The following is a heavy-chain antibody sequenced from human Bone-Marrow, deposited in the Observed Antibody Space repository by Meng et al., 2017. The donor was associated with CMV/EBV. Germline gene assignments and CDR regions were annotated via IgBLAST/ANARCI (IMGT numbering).Heavy chain of an antibody. J-gene: IGHJ2*01. CDR3: ARGRGSSLRPFDL. CDR1: GGSFSDYN. CDR2: INQSGGI. V-gene: IGHV4-34*01. Sequence: SETLSLTCAVYGGSFSDYNWSWIRQPPGKELEWIGEINQSGGIYYNPTLKSRLAISLDTSTNQFSLKLSSVTAADTAVYYCARGRGSSLRPFDLWGRGTLVTVSS. D-gene: IGHD6-6*01.